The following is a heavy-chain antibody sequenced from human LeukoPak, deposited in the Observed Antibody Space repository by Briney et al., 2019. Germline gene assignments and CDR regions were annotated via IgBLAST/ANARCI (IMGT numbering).Heavy chain of an antibody. V-gene: IGHV3-7*01. Sequence: GGSLRLSCAASEFTFSNYWMSWVRQAPGKGLEWVASINEDGSDEYYVDSVKGRLTISRDNAKNSLYLQMNSLRAEDTAVYYCVRYLRSTSGSIWGQGTLVTVSS. CDR3: VRYLRSTSGSI. J-gene: IGHJ4*02. D-gene: IGHD1-1*01. CDR2: INEDGSDE. CDR1: EFTFSNYW.